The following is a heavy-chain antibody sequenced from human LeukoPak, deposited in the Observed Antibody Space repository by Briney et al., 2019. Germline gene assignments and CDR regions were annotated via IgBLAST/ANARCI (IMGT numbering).Heavy chain of an antibody. D-gene: IGHD6-13*01. CDR2: IKQDGSEK. J-gene: IGHJ2*01. V-gene: IGHV3-7*01. Sequence: GGSLRLSCAPSGFTFSSYWMSWVPQAPGKGLDWVANIKQDGSEKYCVDSVKGRFTISRDNAKNSLYLQMNSLGAEDTAVYYCARDHSTSWSTLDLWGRGTLVTVSS. CDR1: GFTFSSYW. CDR3: ARDHSTSWSTLDL.